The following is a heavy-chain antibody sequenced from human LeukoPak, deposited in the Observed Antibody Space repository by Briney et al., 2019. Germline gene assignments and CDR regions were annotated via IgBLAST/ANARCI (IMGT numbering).Heavy chain of an antibody. CDR3: AKDYSYGSPFDY. CDR2: ISASGGTT. Sequence: GGSLRLSCTSSQLTFNRYVMAWVRQAPGKGLEWVSTISASGGTTYYADSVQGRFTISRDNSKNTLYLQMNSLRAEDTAVYYCAKDYSYGSPFDYWGQGTLVTVSS. CDR1: QLTFNRYV. V-gene: IGHV3-23*01. J-gene: IGHJ4*02. D-gene: IGHD5-18*01.